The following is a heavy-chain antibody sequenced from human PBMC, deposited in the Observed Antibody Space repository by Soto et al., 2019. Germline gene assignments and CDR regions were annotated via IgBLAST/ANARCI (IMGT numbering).Heavy chain of an antibody. Sequence: PSETLSLTCTVSGGSISSSSYYWGWIRQPPGKGLEWIGSMYHSGSTYYNPSLKSRVTISVDTSKNQFSLKLSSVTAADTAVYYCAKHVFHQLVGEPAIAYFDYGGRGIRFTVP. CDR3: AKHVFHQLVGEPAIAYFDY. CDR2: MYHSGST. CDR1: GGSISSSSYY. V-gene: IGHV4-39*01. J-gene: IGHJ4*02. D-gene: IGHD2-2*02.